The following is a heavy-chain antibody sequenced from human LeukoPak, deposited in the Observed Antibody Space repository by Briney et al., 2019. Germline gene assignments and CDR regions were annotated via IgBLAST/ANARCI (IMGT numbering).Heavy chain of an antibody. CDR1: GFTFGDYV. J-gene: IGHJ4*02. Sequence: PGGSLRLSCSASGFTFGDYVMSWFRQAPGKGLEWVGFIRNKAFGETTQYAAPVKGRFTISRDDSKNIAYLQMNSLKTEDTAVYFCTRERALYGSGMDFDFWGQGTLVTVSS. CDR3: TRERALYGSGMDFDF. D-gene: IGHD3-10*01. CDR2: IRNKAFGETT. V-gene: IGHV3-49*03.